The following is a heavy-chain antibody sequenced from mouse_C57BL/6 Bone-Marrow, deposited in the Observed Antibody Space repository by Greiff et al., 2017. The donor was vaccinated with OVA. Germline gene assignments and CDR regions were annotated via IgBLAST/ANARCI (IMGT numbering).Heavy chain of an antibody. V-gene: IGHV1-81*01. D-gene: IGHD1-1*01. CDR2: IYPRSGNT. Sequence: VQRVESGAELARPGASVKLSCKASGYTFTSYGISWVKQRTGQGLEWIGEIYPRSGNTYYNEKFKGKATLTADKSSSTAYMELRSLTSEDSAVYFCARELRSFAYWGQGTLVTVSA. CDR3: ARELRSFAY. CDR1: GYTFTSYG. J-gene: IGHJ3*01.